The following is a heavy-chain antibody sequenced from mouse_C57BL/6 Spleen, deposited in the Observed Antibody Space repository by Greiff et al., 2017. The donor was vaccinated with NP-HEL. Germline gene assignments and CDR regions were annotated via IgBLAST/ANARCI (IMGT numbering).Heavy chain of an antibody. CDR2: IDPENGDT. CDR1: GFNIKDDY. V-gene: IGHV14-4*01. Sequence: EVQLQQSGAELVRPGASVKLSCTASGFNIKDDYMHWVKQRPEQGLEWIGWIDPENGDTEYASKFQGKATITADTSSNTAYLQLSSLTSEDTAVYYCTTPSYYYGSSWFAYWGQGTLVTVSA. D-gene: IGHD1-1*01. CDR3: TTPSYYYGSSWFAY. J-gene: IGHJ3*01.